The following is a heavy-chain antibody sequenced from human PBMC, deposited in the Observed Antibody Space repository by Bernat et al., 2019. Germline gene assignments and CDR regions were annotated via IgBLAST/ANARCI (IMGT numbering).Heavy chain of an antibody. Sequence: QVQLQQWGAGLLKPSETLSLTCAVYGGSFSGYYWSWIHQPPGKGLEWIGEINHSGSTNYNPSLKSRVTISVDTSKNHFSLKLISVTAADTAVYYCAREGAGFGEFDDAFDIWGQGTMVTVSS. CDR1: GGSFSGYY. CDR2: INHSGST. CDR3: AREGAGFGEFDDAFDI. D-gene: IGHD3-10*01. V-gene: IGHV4-34*01. J-gene: IGHJ3*02.